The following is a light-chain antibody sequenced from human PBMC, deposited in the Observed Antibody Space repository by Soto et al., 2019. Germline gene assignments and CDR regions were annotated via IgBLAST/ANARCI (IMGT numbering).Light chain of an antibody. CDR3: QSYDSSLSGSV. Sequence: QSVLAQPRSVSASPGQSVTISCTGTSSDVGTYNYVSWYQQHPGKAPKLMIEDVSKRPSGVPDRFSGSRSGTSASLAITGLQAEDEADYYCQSYDSSLSGSVFGTGTKVTVL. J-gene: IGLJ1*01. V-gene: IGLV2-11*01. CDR1: SSDVGTYNY. CDR2: DVS.